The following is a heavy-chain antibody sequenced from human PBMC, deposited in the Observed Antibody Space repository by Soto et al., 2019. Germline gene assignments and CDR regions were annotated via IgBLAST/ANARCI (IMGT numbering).Heavy chain of an antibody. CDR2: ISAYNGNT. V-gene: IGHV1-18*01. CDR1: GYTFTSYG. CDR3: ARAGGRLSVRGEHGMDV. D-gene: IGHD3-10*01. J-gene: IGHJ6*02. Sequence: QVQLVQSGAEVKKPGASVKVSCKASGYTFTSYGISWVRQAPGQGLEWMGWISAYNGNTNYAQKLQGRVTMTTDTSTSTADMELRSLRSDDTAVYYCARAGGRLSVRGEHGMDVWGQGTTVTVSS.